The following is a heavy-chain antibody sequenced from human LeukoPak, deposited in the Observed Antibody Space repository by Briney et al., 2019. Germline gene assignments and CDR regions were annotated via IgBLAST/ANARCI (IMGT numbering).Heavy chain of an antibody. CDR3: ARMSPRLRRLTVTTSKGFDY. J-gene: IGHJ4*02. CDR2: INHSGST. V-gene: IGHV4-34*01. Sequence: GSLRLSCAASGFTFSSYSMNWVRQPPGKGLEWIGEINHSGSTNYIPSLKSRVTISIDTSKNQFSLKLSSVTAADTAVYYCARMSPRLRRLTVTTSKGFDYWGQGTLVTVSS. CDR1: GFTFSSYS. D-gene: IGHD4-17*01.